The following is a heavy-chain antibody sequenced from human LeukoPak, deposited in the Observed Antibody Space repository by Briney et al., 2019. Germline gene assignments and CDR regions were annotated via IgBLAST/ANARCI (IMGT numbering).Heavy chain of an antibody. CDR2: IKQDGSEK. Sequence: VGALRLSCAASGFTSSSYRMSWVRQAPRKGLEWVANIKQDGSEKYHVDSVKGRFTISRDNARNLLFLQMISLRAEDAAVYFCARDRSYYRYLEYWGQGTLVTVSS. CDR1: GFTSSSYR. D-gene: IGHD3-10*01. V-gene: IGHV3-7*04. J-gene: IGHJ4*02. CDR3: ARDRSYYRYLEY.